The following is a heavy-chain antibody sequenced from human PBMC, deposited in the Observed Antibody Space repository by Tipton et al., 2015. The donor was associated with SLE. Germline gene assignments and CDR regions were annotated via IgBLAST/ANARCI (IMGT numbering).Heavy chain of an antibody. V-gene: IGHV4-59*12. CDR3: AREPRSGYHDY. CDR2: IYYSGST. D-gene: IGHD3-3*01. Sequence: TLSLTCTVSGASISSYYWSWIRQPPGEGLEWIGYIYYSGSTIHNPSLKSRVTMSVDTSKNQFSLKLSSVTAADTAVYYCAREPRSGYHDYWGQGTLVTVSS. J-gene: IGHJ4*02. CDR1: GASISSYY.